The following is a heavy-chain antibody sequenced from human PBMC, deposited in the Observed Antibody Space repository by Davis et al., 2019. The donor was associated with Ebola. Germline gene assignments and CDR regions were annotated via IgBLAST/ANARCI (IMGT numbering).Heavy chain of an antibody. Sequence: GESLKISCAASGFTFSSYAMSWVCQAPGKGLEWVSAISGSGGSTYYADSLKGRFTISRDNSKNTLYPQMNSLRAEDTAVYYCATPSADHSYWSIAGLPFDYWGQGTLVTVSS. J-gene: IGHJ4*02. CDR3: ATPSADHSYWSIAGLPFDY. D-gene: IGHD6-6*01. CDR1: GFTFSSYA. CDR2: ISGSGGST. V-gene: IGHV3-23*01.